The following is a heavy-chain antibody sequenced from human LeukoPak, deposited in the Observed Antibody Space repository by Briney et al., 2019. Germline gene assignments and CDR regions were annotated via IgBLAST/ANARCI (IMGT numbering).Heavy chain of an antibody. CDR2: INHSGST. J-gene: IGHJ6*02. D-gene: IGHD3-10*01. CDR3: ARGPARDYGSGSPSGLPYYYYGMDV. Sequence: SETLSLTCAVYGGSFSGYYWSWIRQPPGKGLEWIGEINHSGSTNYNPSLKSRVTISVDTSKNQFSLKLGSVTAADTAVYYCARGPARDYGSGSPSGLPYYYYGMDVWGQGTTVTVSS. CDR1: GGSFSGYY. V-gene: IGHV4-34*01.